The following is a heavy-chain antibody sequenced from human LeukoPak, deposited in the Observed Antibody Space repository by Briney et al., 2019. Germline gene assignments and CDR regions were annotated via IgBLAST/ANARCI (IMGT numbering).Heavy chain of an antibody. Sequence: SETLSLTCAVYGGSFSGYYWSWIRQPPGKGLEWIGEINHSGSTNYNPSLKSRVTISVDTSKNQFSLKLSSVTAADTAVYYCASPAGYRSQYYFDYWGQGTLVTVSS. V-gene: IGHV4-34*01. J-gene: IGHJ4*02. D-gene: IGHD6-19*01. CDR3: ASPAGYRSQYYFDY. CDR1: GGSFSGYY. CDR2: INHSGST.